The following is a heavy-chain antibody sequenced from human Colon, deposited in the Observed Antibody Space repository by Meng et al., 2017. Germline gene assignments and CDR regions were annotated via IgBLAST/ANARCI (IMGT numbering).Heavy chain of an antibody. J-gene: IGHJ5*02. CDR1: GASVSSGDYY. D-gene: IGHD2-21*02. Sequence: GPGLLRPPGTLSLPWTVSGASVSSGDYYWSWIRQPPGKGLEWLGYIYYTGNTNYNPSLKNRVTISLDTSNNQFSLKLTSMTAADAAIYYCARVNGDFDEAWFDPWGQGTLVTVSS. CDR2: IYYTGNT. V-gene: IGHV4-61*08. CDR3: ARVNGDFDEAWFDP.